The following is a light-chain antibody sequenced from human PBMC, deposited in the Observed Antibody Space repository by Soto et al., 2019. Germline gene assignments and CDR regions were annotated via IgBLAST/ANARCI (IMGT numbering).Light chain of an antibody. Sequence: QSVLTQPASVSGSPGQSISISCIGTSSDVGAFNYVSWYQHHPGKAPQLIIYDVTSRPSGVSNRFSASKSGNTASLTISGLQAEDEADYYCCSYTSSSTPWVFGTGTKVTVL. CDR2: DVT. V-gene: IGLV2-14*03. CDR3: CSYTSSSTPWV. J-gene: IGLJ1*01. CDR1: SSDVGAFNY.